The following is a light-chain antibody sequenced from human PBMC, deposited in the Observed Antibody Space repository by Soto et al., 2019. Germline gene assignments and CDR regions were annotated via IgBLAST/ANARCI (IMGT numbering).Light chain of an antibody. V-gene: IGKV1-12*01. CDR3: QQLDSFPLT. CDR1: QGISRW. Sequence: DFQMTQSPSSVSASVGDRVTITCRASQGISRWLAWYQKKPGRAPKLLIYAASSLPSGVPVRFSGSGSGTDFTLSISSLGPENVATYFCQQLDSFPLTFGQGTRLEIK. J-gene: IGKJ5*01. CDR2: AAS.